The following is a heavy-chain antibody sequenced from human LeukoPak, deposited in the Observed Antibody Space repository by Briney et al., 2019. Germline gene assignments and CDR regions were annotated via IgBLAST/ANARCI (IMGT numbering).Heavy chain of an antibody. D-gene: IGHD2-15*01. CDR1: GFTFSSYW. V-gene: IGHV3-7*01. CDR3: ARVNYCSGGSCYSPNFDY. J-gene: IGHJ4*02. CDR2: IKQDGSEK. Sequence: AGGSLRLSCAASGFTFSSYWMSWVRQAPGKGLEWVANIKQDGSEKYYVDSVKGRFTISRDNAKNSLYLQMNSLRAEDTAVYYCARVNYCSGGSCYSPNFDYWGQGTLVTVSS.